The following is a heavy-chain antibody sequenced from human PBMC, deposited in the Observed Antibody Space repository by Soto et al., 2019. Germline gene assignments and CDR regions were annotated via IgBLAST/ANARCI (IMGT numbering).Heavy chain of an antibody. Sequence: PGGSLRLSCAASGFTVSTNYMNWVRQAPGKGLEWVSIIYSDGTTYYADSVKGRFSISRANSENTLYLQMDSLRAEDTAVYYCARDWGGNAGLYWYFDLWCRGTLVTVSS. D-gene: IGHD3-16*01. V-gene: IGHV3-53*01. CDR2: IYSDGTT. J-gene: IGHJ2*01. CDR3: ARDWGGNAGLYWYFDL. CDR1: GFTVSTNY.